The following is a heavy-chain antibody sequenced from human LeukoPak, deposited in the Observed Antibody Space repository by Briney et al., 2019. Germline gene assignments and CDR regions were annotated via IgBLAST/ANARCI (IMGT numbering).Heavy chain of an antibody. V-gene: IGHV3-21*01. J-gene: IGHJ4*02. Sequence: GGSLRLSCEVSGFTFSSYAMSWVRQAPGKGLEWVSSISSNSDYMYYADSVKGRFTISRDNAKNSLYLHMTSLRAEDTAVYYCARREDYRDFCIDYWAREPWSPSPQ. D-gene: IGHD4-17*01. CDR1: GFTFSSYA. CDR2: ISSNSDYM. CDR3: ARREDYRDFCIDY.